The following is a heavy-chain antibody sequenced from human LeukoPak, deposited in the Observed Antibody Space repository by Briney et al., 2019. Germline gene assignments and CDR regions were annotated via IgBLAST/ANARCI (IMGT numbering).Heavy chain of an antibody. CDR3: ARDGSRPFDY. J-gene: IGHJ4*02. Sequence: PGGSLRLSCVVSGINFNKNAMNWVRQAPGKGLEWVGVIWYDGRNKYYADSVQGRFSISRDTSKNTLYLQMNSLRGDDTAVYYCARDGSRPFDYWGQGTLVTVSS. V-gene: IGHV3-33*08. D-gene: IGHD2-15*01. CDR1: GINFNKNA. CDR2: IWYDGRNK.